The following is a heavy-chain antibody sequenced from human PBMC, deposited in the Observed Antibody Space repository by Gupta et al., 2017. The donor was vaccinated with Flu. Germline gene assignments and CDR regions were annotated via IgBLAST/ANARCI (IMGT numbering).Heavy chain of an antibody. J-gene: IGHJ5*02. D-gene: IGHD1-26*01. CDR3: ARGTGPGSWFDP. CDR2: IKQSGST. V-gene: IGHV4-34*01. Sequence: WLRQPPGKGLEGIGEIKQSGSTNYNPSLKSRVTISVDTSKNQFSLKLSSVTAADTAVYYCARGTGPGSWFDPWGQGTLVTVSS.